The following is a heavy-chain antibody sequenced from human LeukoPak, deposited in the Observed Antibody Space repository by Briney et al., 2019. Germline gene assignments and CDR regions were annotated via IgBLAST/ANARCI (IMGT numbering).Heavy chain of an antibody. V-gene: IGHV4-59*01. CDR1: SDSISSSY. CDR3: ARDSCSGGSCYPGSVVWAFDI. CDR2: IYYSGST. J-gene: IGHJ3*02. D-gene: IGHD2-15*01. Sequence: SETLSLTCSVSSDSISSSYWSWIRQPPGKGLEWIGYIYYSGSTNYSPSLKSRVTISVDTSKNQFSLKLSSVTAADTAVYYCARDSCSGGSCYPGSVVWAFDIWGQGTMVTVSS.